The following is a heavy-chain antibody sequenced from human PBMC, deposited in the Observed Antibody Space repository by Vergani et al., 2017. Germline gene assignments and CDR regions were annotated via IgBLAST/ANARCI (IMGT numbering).Heavy chain of an antibody. V-gene: IGHV1-46*01. D-gene: IGHD5-18*01. J-gene: IGHJ4*02. CDR2: INPSGGST. CDR3: ARTYSADY. CDR1: GYPFTSYY. Sequence: QVQLVQSGAEVKKPGASVKVSCKASGYPFTSYYMHWVRQAPGQGLEWMGIINPSGGSTSYAQKFQDRVTMTRETSTSKVYMELSSLRSEDTAVYHCARTYSADYWGQGTLVTVSS.